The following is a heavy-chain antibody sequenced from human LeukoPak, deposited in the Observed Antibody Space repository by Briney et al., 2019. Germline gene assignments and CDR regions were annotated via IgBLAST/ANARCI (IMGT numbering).Heavy chain of an antibody. V-gene: IGHV3-53*01. CDR3: ARGGYDSSAYSVFDY. CDR2: IYSGGST. CDR1: GFTVSSNY. J-gene: IGHJ4*02. Sequence: GGSLRLSCAASGFTVSSNYMSWVRQAPGKGLEWVSVIYSGGSTYYADSVKGRFTISRDNSKNTLYLQMNSLRAEDTAVYYCARGGYDSSAYSVFDYWGQGTLVTVSS. D-gene: IGHD3-22*01.